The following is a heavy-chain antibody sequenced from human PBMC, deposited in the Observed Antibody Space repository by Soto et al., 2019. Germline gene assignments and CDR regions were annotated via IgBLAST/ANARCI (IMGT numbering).Heavy chain of an antibody. CDR1: GGTFSTYW. CDR2: ISYDGSNK. D-gene: IGHD2-15*01. Sequence: GGSLRLSCVASGGTFSTYWMHWVRQAPGKGLEWVAVISYDGSNKYYADSVKGRFTISRDNSKNTLYLQMNSLRAEDTAVYYCARESRYCSGGSCYPGDFDYWGQGTLVTVSS. J-gene: IGHJ4*02. V-gene: IGHV3-30-3*01. CDR3: ARESRYCSGGSCYPGDFDY.